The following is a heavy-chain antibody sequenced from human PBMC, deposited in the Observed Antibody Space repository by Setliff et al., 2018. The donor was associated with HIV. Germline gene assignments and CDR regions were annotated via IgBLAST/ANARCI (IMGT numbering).Heavy chain of an antibody. CDR1: GGSISSDY. Sequence: ETLSLTCTVSGGSISSDYWSWIRQPPGKGLEWIGEIYHSGSTHYNPSLQSRVTISVDKSKSQFSLKLNSVTAADTAVYYCGGNGYYSIDYWGQGTLVTVSS. CDR2: IYHSGST. D-gene: IGHD3-22*01. V-gene: IGHV4-59*12. CDR3: GGNGYYSIDY. J-gene: IGHJ4*02.